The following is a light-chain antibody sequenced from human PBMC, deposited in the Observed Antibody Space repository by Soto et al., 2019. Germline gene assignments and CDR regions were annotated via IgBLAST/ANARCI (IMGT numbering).Light chain of an antibody. CDR2: EVS. Sequence: QSALTQPASVSGSPGQSITISCTGSSSDVGGYNYVSWYQQHPGKAPKLMIYEVSNRPPGVSNRFSGSKSGNTASLTISGLQAEDEADYYCSSYRSSSTSYVFGTGTKVTVL. CDR3: SSYRSSSTSYV. CDR1: SSDVGGYNY. V-gene: IGLV2-14*01. J-gene: IGLJ1*01.